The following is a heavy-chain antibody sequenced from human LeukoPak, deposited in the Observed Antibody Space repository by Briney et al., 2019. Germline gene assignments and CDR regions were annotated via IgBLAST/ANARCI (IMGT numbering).Heavy chain of an antibody. J-gene: IGHJ4*02. CDR2: INPDSGGT. Sequence: GASVKVSCKASGYRFIANYVHWVRQAPGQGLEWMGYINPDSGGTHNAQKFQGWIAMTRDTSISTAYVELSRLTYDDTAVYFCVREGDGYKYYDCWGQGTLVTVSS. CDR1: GYRFIANY. D-gene: IGHD5-12*01. CDR3: VREGDGYKYYDC. V-gene: IGHV1-2*04.